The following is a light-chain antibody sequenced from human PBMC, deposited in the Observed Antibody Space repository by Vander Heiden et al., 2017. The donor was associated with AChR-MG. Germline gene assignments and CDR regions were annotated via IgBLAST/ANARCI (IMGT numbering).Light chain of an antibody. V-gene: IGKV3-20*01. CDR1: QSVSSSY. J-gene: IGKJ3*01. CDR2: GAS. Sequence: EIVLTQSPGTLSLSPGERATLSCRASQSVSSSYLAWYQQKPGQAPRLLIYGASSRATGNPDRFSGSGSGTDFTLTISRLEPEDFAVYYCQQYGSSPPIFTFGPGTKVDIK. CDR3: QQYGSSPPIFT.